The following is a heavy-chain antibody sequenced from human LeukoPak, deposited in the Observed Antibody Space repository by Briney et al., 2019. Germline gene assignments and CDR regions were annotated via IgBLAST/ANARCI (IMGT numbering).Heavy chain of an antibody. J-gene: IGHJ4*02. CDR3: AKRGVVIRVILVGFHKEAYYFDT. CDR1: VFTFNSYS. V-gene: IGHV3-21*04. D-gene: IGHD3-22*01. CDR2: ISASSSVR. Sequence: GGSLRLTCTASVFTFNSYSLNWVRQAPGTGLEWVSFISASSSVRYYADSVKGGFTFSRDNAKNSLYLQMNNLRPEDTAVYSCAKRGVVIRVILVGFHKEAYYFDTWGQGVLVTVSS.